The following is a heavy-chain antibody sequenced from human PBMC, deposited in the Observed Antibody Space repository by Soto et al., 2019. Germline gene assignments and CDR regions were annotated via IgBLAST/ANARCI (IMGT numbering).Heavy chain of an antibody. CDR3: ARGAAGYCSSTSCYSSGMDV. CDR2: IIPIFGTA. D-gene: IGHD2-2*01. CDR1: GGTFSSYA. Sequence: QVQLVQSGAEVKKPGSSVKVSCKASGGTFSSYAISWVRQAPGQGLEWMGGIIPIFGTANYAQKFQGRVTITADESNSTAYRELSSMRSEDTAVYYCARGAAGYCSSTSCYSSGMDVWGQGTTVTVSS. J-gene: IGHJ6*02. V-gene: IGHV1-69*01.